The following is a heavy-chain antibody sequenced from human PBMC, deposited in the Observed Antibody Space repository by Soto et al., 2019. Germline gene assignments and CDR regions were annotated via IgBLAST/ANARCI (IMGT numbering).Heavy chain of an antibody. CDR3: AHAGDFDLLSFDR. CDR1: GFSLTTTRMG. D-gene: IGHD2-15*01. J-gene: IGHJ4*02. V-gene: IGHV2-5*02. Sequence: QITLKESGPPLVRPAQTLTLTCAFSGFSLTTTRMGVAWIRQPPGKPLEWLALIYWDDDKRYSPSLKNRLTVSKDTSTPRVVLTITNISPDDTGTYFCAHAGDFDLLSFDRWGPGTLVTVSS. CDR2: IYWDDDK.